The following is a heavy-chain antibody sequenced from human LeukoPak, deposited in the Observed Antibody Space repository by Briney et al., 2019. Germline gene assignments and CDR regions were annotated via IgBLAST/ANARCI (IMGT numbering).Heavy chain of an antibody. V-gene: IGHV3-30*18. J-gene: IGHJ4*02. D-gene: IGHD6-19*01. Sequence: GGSLRLSCAASGFIFSSYGMHWVRQVPGRGLEWVAVMSYDGSEKYYADSVKGRFTISRDNSKNTLYLQMNSLRAEDTAVYYCAKDLAGATLLDYWGQGTLVTVSS. CDR2: MSYDGSEK. CDR1: GFIFSSYG. CDR3: AKDLAGATLLDY.